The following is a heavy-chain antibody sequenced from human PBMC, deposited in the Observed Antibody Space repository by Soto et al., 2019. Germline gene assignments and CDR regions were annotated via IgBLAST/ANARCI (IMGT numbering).Heavy chain of an antibody. Sequence: SGKVSCKASGGTLNNYAINWGGQAPGKGLEWMGGILPVSAPPDYAQKFQGRVSITADHSTTTVYMELSRLTSDDTAVYFCATDSNYAGSNSFWGQGTLVTVSS. V-gene: IGHV1-69*13. CDR3: ATDSNYAGSNSF. J-gene: IGHJ4*02. D-gene: IGHD3-16*01. CDR1: GGTLNNYA. CDR2: ILPVSAPP.